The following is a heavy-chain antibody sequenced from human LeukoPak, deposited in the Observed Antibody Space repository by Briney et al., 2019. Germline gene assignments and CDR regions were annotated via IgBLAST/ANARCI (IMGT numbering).Heavy chain of an antibody. J-gene: IGHJ4*02. CDR2: IWYDGSKK. Sequence: GWSLRLSCAASGFTFSSYGMHWVRQAPGKGLEWVALIWYDGSKKYYADSVKGRFTISRDKSKNTLYLQMNSLRAEDTAVYYCARGGRSYYGSASYYIGDNWGQGTLVTVSS. CDR1: GFTFSSYG. V-gene: IGHV3-33*01. CDR3: ARGGRSYYGSASYYIGDN. D-gene: IGHD3-10*01.